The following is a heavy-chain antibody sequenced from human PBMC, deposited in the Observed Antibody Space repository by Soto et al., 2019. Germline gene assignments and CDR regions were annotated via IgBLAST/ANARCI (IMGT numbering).Heavy chain of an antibody. CDR2: ISHDGSIK. Sequence: PGGSLRLSCAASGFTFTLYAMHWVRQAPGKGLEWVAVISHDGSIKYYTDSVKGRFTISRDNSLHTVYLQMNSLGPEDTAVYFCARSSGVSTPDFDYWGQGALVTVSS. V-gene: IGHV3-30-3*01. CDR3: ARSSGVSTPDFDY. D-gene: IGHD3-10*01. CDR1: GFTFTLYA. J-gene: IGHJ4*02.